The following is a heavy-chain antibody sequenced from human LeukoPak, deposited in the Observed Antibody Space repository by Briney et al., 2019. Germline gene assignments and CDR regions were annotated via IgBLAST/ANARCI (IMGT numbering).Heavy chain of an antibody. CDR3: ARDHYDYVWGSYRYSDY. D-gene: IGHD3-16*02. Sequence: SQTLSLTCTDSGGSISSGSYYWSWIRQPAGKGLEWIGRIYTSGSTNYNPSLKSRVTISVDTSKNQFSLKLSSVTAADTAVYYCARDHYDYVWGSYRYSDYWGQGTLVTVSS. V-gene: IGHV4-61*02. J-gene: IGHJ4*02. CDR1: GGSISSGSYY. CDR2: IYTSGST.